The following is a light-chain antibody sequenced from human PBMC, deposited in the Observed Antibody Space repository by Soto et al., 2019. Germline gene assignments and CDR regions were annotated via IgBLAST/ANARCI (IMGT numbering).Light chain of an antibody. CDR1: QSVSSN. V-gene: IGKV3-15*01. Sequence: IVMTQSAATLSVCPGERATLSCRASQSVSSNLAWYQQKPGQAPRLLIYGASTRATGIPARFSGSGSGTEFTLTISSLQSEDFAVYYCQQYNNWPPYTFGQGTKLDIK. CDR2: GAS. CDR3: QQYNNWPPYT. J-gene: IGKJ2*01.